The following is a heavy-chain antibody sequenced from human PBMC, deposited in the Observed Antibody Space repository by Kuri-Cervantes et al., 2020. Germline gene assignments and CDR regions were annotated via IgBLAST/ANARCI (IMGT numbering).Heavy chain of an antibody. CDR1: EFTFSTYG. J-gene: IGHJ6*02. CDR2: ISYDGSNK. V-gene: IGHV3-30*03. Sequence: GESLKISCAVSEFTFSTYGMHWVRQAPGKGLEWVAVISYDGSNKYYADSVKGRFTISRDNSKNTLYLQMNSLRAEDTAVYYCASAARPGANYYYYGMDVWGQGTTVTVSS. CDR3: ASAARPGANYYYYGMDV. D-gene: IGHD6-6*01.